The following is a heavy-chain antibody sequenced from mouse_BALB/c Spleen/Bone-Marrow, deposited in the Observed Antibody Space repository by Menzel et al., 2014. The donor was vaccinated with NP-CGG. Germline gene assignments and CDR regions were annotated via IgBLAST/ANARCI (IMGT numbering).Heavy chain of an antibody. CDR1: GFSFSNYG. CDR2: ISGDGRYT. V-gene: IGHV5-9-2*01. J-gene: IGHJ3*01. CDR3: ARHAYYDQTEVSFVY. D-gene: IGHD2-4*01. Sequence: EVKVVESGGGLVKSGGSLKLSCAASGFSFSNYGMSWVRQTPEKRLEWVATISGDGRYTFYSDSVKGRFTISRDSAKNNLYLQLSSLRSEDTALYYCARHAYYDQTEVSFVYWGQGTLVTVSA.